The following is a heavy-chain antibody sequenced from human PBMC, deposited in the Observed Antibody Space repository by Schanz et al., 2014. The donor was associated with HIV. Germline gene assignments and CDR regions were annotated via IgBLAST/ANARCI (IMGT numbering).Heavy chain of an antibody. CDR1: GFIFSRSG. D-gene: IGHD3-10*01. Sequence: QVQLVESGGGVVQPGRSLRLSCAASGFIFSRSGMHWVRQAPGKGLEWVAVIWYDGSNKYYADSVKGRFTISRDNSKNTLYLQMNSLRAEDTAVYYCARGSGPYYYYXGMDVWGQGTTVTVSS. J-gene: IGHJ6*02. V-gene: IGHV3-33*01. CDR2: IWYDGSNK. CDR3: ARGSGPYYYYXGMDV.